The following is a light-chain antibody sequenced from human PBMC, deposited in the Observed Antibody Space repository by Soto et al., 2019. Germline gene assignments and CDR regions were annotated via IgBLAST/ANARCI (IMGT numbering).Light chain of an antibody. CDR1: QSIGIW. CDR2: TAS. V-gene: IGKV1-5*03. CDR3: QHYNNYPVT. Sequence: DIQMTQSPSTLSASGGDRVTITCRASQSIGIWLAWYQQKTGKAPKLLIYTASTLGSGVPSRFSGSGSGTEFTLTISSLQPDDFATYYCQHYNNYPVTFGQGTKLEIK. J-gene: IGKJ2*01.